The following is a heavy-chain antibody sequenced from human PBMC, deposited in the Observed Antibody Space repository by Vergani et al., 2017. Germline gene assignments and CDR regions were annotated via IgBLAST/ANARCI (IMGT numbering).Heavy chain of an antibody. J-gene: IGHJ4*02. CDR2: IYTSGST. CDR1: GGSISSYY. Sequence: QVQLQESGPGLVKPSETLSLTCTVSGGSISSYYWSWIRQPAGKGLEWIGRIYTSGSTNYNPSLKSRVTMSVATSKNQFSLKLSSVTAADTALYYCARVDYYDSSGYYDGSFDYWGQGTLVTVSS. V-gene: IGHV4-4*07. CDR3: ARVDYYDSSGYYDGSFDY. D-gene: IGHD3-22*01.